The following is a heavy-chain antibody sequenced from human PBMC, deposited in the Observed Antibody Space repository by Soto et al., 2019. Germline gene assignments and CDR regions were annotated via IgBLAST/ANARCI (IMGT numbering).Heavy chain of an antibody. CDR1: GYSFTSYW. CDR3: ARSPLTIAAADDAFDI. Sequence: KISCKGSGYSFTSYWIGWVRQMPGKGLEWMGIIYPGDSDTRYSPSFQGQVTISADKSISTAYLQWSSLKASDTAMYYCARSPLTIAAADDAFDIWGQGTMVTVSS. CDR2: IYPGDSDT. D-gene: IGHD6-13*01. J-gene: IGHJ3*02. V-gene: IGHV5-51*01.